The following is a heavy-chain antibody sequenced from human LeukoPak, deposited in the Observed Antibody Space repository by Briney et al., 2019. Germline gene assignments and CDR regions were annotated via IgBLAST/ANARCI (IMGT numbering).Heavy chain of an antibody. CDR3: ARKYGEGDWGWDYFDY. CDR2: IYTSGST. V-gene: IGHV4-4*07. Sequence: SETLSLTCTVSGGSISSYYWSWIRQPAGKGLEWIGRIYTSGSTNYNPSLKSRVTMSVDTSKNQFSLKLSSVTAADTAVYYCARKYGEGDWGWDYFDYWGQGTLVTVSS. J-gene: IGHJ4*02. CDR1: GGSISSYY. D-gene: IGHD2-8*02.